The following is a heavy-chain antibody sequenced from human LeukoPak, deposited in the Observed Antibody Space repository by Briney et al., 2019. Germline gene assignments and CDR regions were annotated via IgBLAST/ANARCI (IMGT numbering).Heavy chain of an antibody. D-gene: IGHD3-16*02. Sequence: SGTLSLTCTVSGGSISSYYWSWIRQPPGKGLEWIGYIYYSGSTNYNPSLKSRVTISVDTSKNQFSLKLSSVTAADTAVYYCARGRNDYVWGSYRIYFDYWGQGTLVTVSS. J-gene: IGHJ4*02. V-gene: IGHV4-59*01. CDR2: IYYSGST. CDR1: GGSISSYY. CDR3: ARGRNDYVWGSYRIYFDY.